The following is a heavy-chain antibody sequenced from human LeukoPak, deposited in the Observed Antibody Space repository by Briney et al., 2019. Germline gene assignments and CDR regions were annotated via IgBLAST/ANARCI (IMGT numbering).Heavy chain of an antibody. V-gene: IGHV1-46*01. CDR3: ARQEDSSGYYHYY. CDR1: GYTFTNYY. Sequence: ASVKVSCKAPGYTFTNYYVHWVRQAPGQGLEWMGIINPSGGYTTYAQKFQGRVTMTRDTSTSTVSMELSSLRSEDTAVYFCARQEDSSGYYHYYWGQGTLVTVSS. D-gene: IGHD3-22*01. J-gene: IGHJ4*02. CDR2: INPSGGYT.